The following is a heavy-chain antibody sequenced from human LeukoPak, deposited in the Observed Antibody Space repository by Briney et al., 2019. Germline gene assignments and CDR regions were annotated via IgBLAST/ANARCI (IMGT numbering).Heavy chain of an antibody. V-gene: IGHV4-59*01. CDR2: IYNSGST. CDR1: GDSFSYFY. CDR3: ARGGMITFGAINWFDP. J-gene: IGHJ5*02. Sequence: SETLSLTCTVSGDSFSYFYWSWIRQPPGKGLEWIGYIYNSGSTNYNPSLKSRVTISLDTSKNQFSLKLSSVTAADTAVYYCARGGMITFGAINWFDPWGQGTQVTVSS. D-gene: IGHD3-16*01.